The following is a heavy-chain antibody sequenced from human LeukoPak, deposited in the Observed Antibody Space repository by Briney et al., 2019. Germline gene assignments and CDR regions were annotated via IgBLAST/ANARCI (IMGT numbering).Heavy chain of an antibody. CDR1: GYTFTSHD. CDR3: ASSAAAPLYYYYYYMDV. V-gene: IGHV1-8*03. CDR2: MNPNSGNT. Sequence: ASVKVSCKASGYTFTSHDINWVRQATGQGLEWMGWMNPNSGNTAYAQKFQGRVTITRNTSISTAYMELSSLRSEDTAVYYCASSAAAPLYYYYYYMDVWGKGTTVIVSS. D-gene: IGHD6-13*01. J-gene: IGHJ6*03.